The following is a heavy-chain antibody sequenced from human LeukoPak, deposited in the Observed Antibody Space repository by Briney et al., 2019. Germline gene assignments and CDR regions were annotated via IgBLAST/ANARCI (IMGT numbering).Heavy chain of an antibody. CDR3: ARGSTPPDY. J-gene: IGHJ4*02. CDR2: IYHSGST. V-gene: IGHV4-39*07. CDR1: GDSISSNNYD. Sequence: SETLSLTCTVSGDSISSNNYDWGWIRQPPEKGLEWIGEIYHSGSTNYNPSLKSRVTISVDKSKNQFSLKLSSVTAADTAVYYCARGSTPPDYWGQGTLVTVSS.